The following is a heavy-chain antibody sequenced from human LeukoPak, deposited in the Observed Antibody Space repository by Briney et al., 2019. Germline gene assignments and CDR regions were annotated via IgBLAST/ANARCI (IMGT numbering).Heavy chain of an antibody. V-gene: IGHV4-39*01. CDR3: ARQGSGYYWGRYYFDY. CDR1: GGSISSSSYY. D-gene: IGHD3-22*01. J-gene: IGHJ4*02. CDR2: IYYSGST. Sequence: SETLSLTCTVSGGSISSSSYYWGWIRQPPGKGLEWIGSIYYSGSTYYNPSLKSRVTISVDTSKNQFSLKLSSVTAADTAVYYCARQGSGYYWGRYYFDYWGQGTLVTVSS.